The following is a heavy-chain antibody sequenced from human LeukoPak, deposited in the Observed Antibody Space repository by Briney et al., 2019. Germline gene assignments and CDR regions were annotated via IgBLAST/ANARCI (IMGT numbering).Heavy chain of an antibody. CDR3: ARGYCSGNTCWKLDY. V-gene: IGHV3-30*04. CDR1: GFTFSNYA. J-gene: IGHJ4*02. D-gene: IGHD2-15*01. CDR2: ISYDGSSK. Sequence: TGRSLRLSCAASGFTFSNYAMHWVRQAPGKGLDWVAAISYDGSSKYYADSVKGRFTISRDNSQNTLYLQMDSLRAEDAAVFYCARGYCSGNTCWKLDYWDQGTLVTVSS.